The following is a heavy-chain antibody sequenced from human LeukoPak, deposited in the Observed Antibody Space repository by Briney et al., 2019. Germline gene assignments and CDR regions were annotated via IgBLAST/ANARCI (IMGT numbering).Heavy chain of an antibody. CDR1: GYTFTGYY. J-gene: IGHJ4*02. D-gene: IGHD3-10*01. CDR3: ANFRGSYGSGSYGNVDY. V-gene: IGHV1-8*03. CDR2: INPNSGGT. Sequence: ASVKVSCKASGYTFTGYYMHWVRQAPGQGLEWMGWINPNSGGTGYAQKFQGRVTITRNTSISTAYMELSSLRAEDTAVFYCANFRGSYGSGSYGNVDYWGQGTLVTVSS.